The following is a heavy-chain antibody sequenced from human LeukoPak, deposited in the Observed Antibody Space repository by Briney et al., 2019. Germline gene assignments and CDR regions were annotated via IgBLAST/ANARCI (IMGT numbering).Heavy chain of an antibody. J-gene: IGHJ2*01. CDR3: ARDVGATSSSYWYFDL. CDR1: GGSISSYY. CDR2: IYYSGST. Sequence: PSETLSLTCTVSGGSISSYYWSWIRQPPGTGLEWIGYIYYSGSTNYNPSLKSRVTITVDTSKNQFSLKLSSVTAADTAVYYCARDVGATSSSYWYFDLWGRGTLVTVSS. V-gene: IGHV4-59*01. D-gene: IGHD1-26*01.